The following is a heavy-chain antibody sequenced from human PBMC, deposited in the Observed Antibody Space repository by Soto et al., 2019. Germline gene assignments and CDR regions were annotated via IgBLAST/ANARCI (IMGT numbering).Heavy chain of an antibody. CDR3: ARDLYCSGGSCYFSYYYYMDV. Sequence: PGGSLRLSCAASGFTFSSYWMSWVRQAPGKGLEWVANIKQDGSEKYYVDSVKGRFTISRDNAKNSLYLQMNSLRAEDTAVYYCARDLYCSGGSCYFSYYYYMDVWGKGNTVTVSS. J-gene: IGHJ6*03. V-gene: IGHV3-7*01. CDR2: IKQDGSEK. CDR1: GFTFSSYW. D-gene: IGHD2-15*01.